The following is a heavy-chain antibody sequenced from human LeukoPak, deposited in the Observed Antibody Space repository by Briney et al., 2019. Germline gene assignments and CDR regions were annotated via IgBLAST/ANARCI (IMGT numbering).Heavy chain of an antibody. J-gene: IGHJ4*02. D-gene: IGHD5-18*01. CDR1: GFTFNDHW. CDR2: ISGSGGST. CDR3: AKDRAYSYGFWYYFDY. Sequence: GGSLRLSCAASGFTFNDHWMHWVRQAPGKGLEWVSAISGSGGSTYYADSVKGRFTISRDNSKNTLYLQMNSLRAEDTAVYYCAKDRAYSYGFWYYFDYWGQGTLVTVSS. V-gene: IGHV3-23*01.